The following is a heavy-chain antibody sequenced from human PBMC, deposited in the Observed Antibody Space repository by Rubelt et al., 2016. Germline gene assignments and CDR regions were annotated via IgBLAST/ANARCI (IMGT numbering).Heavy chain of an antibody. CDR1: GGSISSYY. CDR2: ISYSGST. Sequence: QVQLQESGPGLVKPSETLSLTCTVSGGSISSYYWSWIRQPPGKGLEWIGSISYSGSTFYNPSLKSRVTISVDTSKNQFPLKLISVTAADTAVYFCASFLRGYYYYGMDVWGQGTTVTVSS. D-gene: IGHD2/OR15-2a*01. V-gene: IGHV4-59*05. CDR3: ASFLRGYYYYGMDV. J-gene: IGHJ6*02.